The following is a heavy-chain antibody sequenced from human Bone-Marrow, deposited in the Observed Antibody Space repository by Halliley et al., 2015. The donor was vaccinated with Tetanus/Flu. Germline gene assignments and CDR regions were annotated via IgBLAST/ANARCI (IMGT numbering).Heavy chain of an antibody. V-gene: IGHV5-51*01. D-gene: IGHD1-26*01. Sequence: GWVTISADTSTSTAYLQLSSLKASDTAMYYCARSRFSGSYFLDYWGQGTLVTVSS. CDR3: ARSRFSGSYFLDY. J-gene: IGHJ4*02.